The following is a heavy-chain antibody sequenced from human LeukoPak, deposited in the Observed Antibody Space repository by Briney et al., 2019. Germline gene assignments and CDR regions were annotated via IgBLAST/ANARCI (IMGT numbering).Heavy chain of an antibody. J-gene: IGHJ3*02. Sequence: SETLSLTCAVYGGSFSGYYWSWIRQPPGKGLEWIGEINHSGSTNYNPSLKSRVTISVDTSKNQFSLKLSSVTAADTAVYYCARVVVPDIKGAFDIWGQGTMVTVSS. D-gene: IGHD2-2*01. V-gene: IGHV4-34*01. CDR1: GGSFSGYY. CDR2: INHSGST. CDR3: ARVVVPDIKGAFDI.